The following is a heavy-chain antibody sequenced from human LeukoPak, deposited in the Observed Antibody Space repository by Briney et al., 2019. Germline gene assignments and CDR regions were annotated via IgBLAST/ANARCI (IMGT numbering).Heavy chain of an antibody. CDR2: IYYSGST. J-gene: IGHJ2*01. CDR3: AGLSGSYSRWYFDL. CDR1: GGSISSYY. D-gene: IGHD1-26*01. V-gene: IGHV4-59*01. Sequence: PSETLSLTCTVSGGSISSYYWSWIRQPPGKGLEWIGYIYYSGSTNYNPSLKSRATISVDTSKNQFSLKLSSVTAADTAVYYCAGLSGSYSRWYFDLWGRGTLVTVSS.